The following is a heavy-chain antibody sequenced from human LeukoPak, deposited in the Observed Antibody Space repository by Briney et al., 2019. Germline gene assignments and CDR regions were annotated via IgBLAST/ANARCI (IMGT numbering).Heavy chain of an antibody. J-gene: IGHJ4*02. CDR3: ARVYGSEIDY. Sequence: GGSLRLSCAASGFGFGSYNMYWVRQAPGKGLEWVTLISFDGNDKKYADSVKGRFTVSRDNSRNTLFLQMNSLRPEDTTVYYCARVYGSEIDYWGQGTLVTVSS. CDR1: GFGFGSYN. D-gene: IGHD3-10*01. CDR2: ISFDGNDK. V-gene: IGHV3-30*03.